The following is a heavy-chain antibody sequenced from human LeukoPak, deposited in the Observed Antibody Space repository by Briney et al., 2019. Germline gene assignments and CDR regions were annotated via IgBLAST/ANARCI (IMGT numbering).Heavy chain of an antibody. Sequence: GGSLRLSCTASGFTFSSYAFHWVRQAPGKGLEYVAAISSNGGTIYYANSVKGRFIISRDNSENTLFLQMGSLRAEDMAVYYCARALGTMIVVVTFDYWGQGTLVTVSS. CDR3: ARALGTMIVVVTFDY. D-gene: IGHD3-22*01. J-gene: IGHJ4*02. V-gene: IGHV3-64*01. CDR2: ISSNGGTI. CDR1: GFTFSSYA.